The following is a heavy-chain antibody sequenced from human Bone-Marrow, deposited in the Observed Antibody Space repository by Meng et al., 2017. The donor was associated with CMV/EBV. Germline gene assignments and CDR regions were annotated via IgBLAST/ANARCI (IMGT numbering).Heavy chain of an antibody. D-gene: IGHD2-21*02. V-gene: IGHV4-39*07. Sequence: QLQLQESGPGLVKPSETLSLPCPVSGGSISSSSYYWGWIRQPPGKGLEWIGSIYYSGSTYYNPSLKSRVTISVDTSKNQFSLKLSSVTAADTAVYYCARERYCGGDCYSYFDYWGQGTLVTVSS. CDR2: IYYSGST. CDR1: GGSISSSSYY. J-gene: IGHJ4*02. CDR3: ARERYCGGDCYSYFDY.